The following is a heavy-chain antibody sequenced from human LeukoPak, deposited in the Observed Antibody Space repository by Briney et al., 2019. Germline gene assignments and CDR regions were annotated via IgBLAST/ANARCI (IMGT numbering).Heavy chain of an antibody. CDR2: IFYTGSA. CDR1: GGSISSTSYN. J-gene: IGHJ4*02. D-gene: IGHD3-16*01. V-gene: IGHV4-39*07. CDR3: AKTLLRGLYYFDR. Sequence: SETLSLTCTVSGGSISSTSYNWDWIRQPPGKGLEWIGSIFYTGSANYSPSLKSRVTMSVDTSKNQFSLILNSVTAADTAIYYCAKTLLRGLYYFDRWGQGTLVTVSS.